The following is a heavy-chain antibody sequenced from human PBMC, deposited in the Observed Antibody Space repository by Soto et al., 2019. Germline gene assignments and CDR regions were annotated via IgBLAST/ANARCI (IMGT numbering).Heavy chain of an antibody. CDR3: ARHQSHSSSYVDP. J-gene: IGHJ5*02. V-gene: IGHV4-39*01. CDR1: GGSISSSSYY. D-gene: IGHD6-13*01. Sequence: SETLSLTCTVSGGSISSSSYYWGWIRQPPGKGLEWIGSIYYSGSTYYNPSLKSRVTISVDTSKNQFSLKLSSVTAADTAVYYCARHQSHSSSYVDPWGQGTLITVSS. CDR2: IYYSGST.